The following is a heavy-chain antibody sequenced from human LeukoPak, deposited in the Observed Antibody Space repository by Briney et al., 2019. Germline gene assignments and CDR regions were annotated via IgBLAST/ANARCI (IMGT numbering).Heavy chain of an antibody. J-gene: IGHJ5*02. CDR2: FDPEDGET. V-gene: IGHV1-24*01. Sequence: ASVKVSCRVSGYTLTELSMHWVRQAPGKGLEWMGGFDPEDGETIYAQKFQGRVTTTEDTSTDTAYMELSSLRSEDTAVYYCATDGLGRRWFDPWGQGTLVTVSS. D-gene: IGHD7-27*01. CDR3: ATDGLGRRWFDP. CDR1: GYTLTELS.